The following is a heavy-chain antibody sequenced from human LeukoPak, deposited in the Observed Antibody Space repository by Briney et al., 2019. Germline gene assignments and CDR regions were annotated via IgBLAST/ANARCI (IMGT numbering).Heavy chain of an antibody. V-gene: IGHV3-23*01. Sequence: GGSLRLSCAASGFTFNCAMSWVGQAPGKGLGWVASIRGSGGSTYYADSVKGRFPISRDNSKNTLYLQMKSLTAEDTAIYYCAKRYFGNYYFDFWGQGTLVTVSS. J-gene: IGHJ4*02. CDR2: IRGSGGST. CDR3: AKRYFGNYYFDF. CDR1: GFTFNCA. D-gene: IGHD3-9*01.